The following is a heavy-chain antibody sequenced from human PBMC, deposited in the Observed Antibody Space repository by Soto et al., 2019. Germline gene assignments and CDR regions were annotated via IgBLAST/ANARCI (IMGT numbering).Heavy chain of an antibody. CDR1: GFTFDDYA. D-gene: IGHD3-10*01. CDR2: ISWNSGSI. V-gene: IGHV3-9*01. Sequence: DVQLVESGGGLVQPGRSLRLSCAASGFTFDDYAMHWVRQAPGKGLEWVSGISWNSGSIGYADSVKGRFTISRDNAKNSLYLQMNSLRAEDTALYYCAKVGSYGSGSSDYWGQGTLVTVSS. CDR3: AKVGSYGSGSSDY. J-gene: IGHJ4*02.